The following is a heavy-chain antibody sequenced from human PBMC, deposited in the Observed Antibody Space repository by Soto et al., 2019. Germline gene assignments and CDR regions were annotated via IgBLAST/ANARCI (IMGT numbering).Heavy chain of an antibody. CDR1: GVSISDYY. D-gene: IGHD2-2*01. J-gene: IGHJ6*03. CDR3: ASAGHCNSTSCYDYYYDYYMDV. Sequence: QVQLQESGPGLVKPSETLSLTCTVSGVSISDYYWSWIRQPPGRGLEWIGHIYYRGSTNYNPSLKSRIILSVDTSKNQFSLKLRSVTAADTAVYFCASAGHCNSTSCYDYYYDYYMDVWSKGTTVTVSS. V-gene: IGHV4-59*01. CDR2: IYYRGST.